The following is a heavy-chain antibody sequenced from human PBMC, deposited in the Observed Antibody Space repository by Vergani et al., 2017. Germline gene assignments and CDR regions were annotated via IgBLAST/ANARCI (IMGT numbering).Heavy chain of an antibody. CDR2: IKGDGSAK. J-gene: IGHJ4*02. CDR3: ARGHPVGSY. CDR1: GFTFSTYS. D-gene: IGHD1-26*01. V-gene: IGHV3-7*01. Sequence: EEQLVESGGGLVKPGESLTLSCRSSGFTFSTYSMNWLRQAPGKGLEWVAAIKGDGSAKQYVESVKGRFTISRDNAKSSLYLQMNSLRVADTAVYYCARGHPVGSYWGQGTLVTVSS.